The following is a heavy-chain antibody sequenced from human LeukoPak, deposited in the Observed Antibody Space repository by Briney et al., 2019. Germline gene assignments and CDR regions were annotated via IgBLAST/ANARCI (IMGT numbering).Heavy chain of an antibody. CDR1: GFTFSRHG. Sequence: GRSLRPSCAPSGFTFSRHGMHWVRQAPGKGLEWVVIISNDGSRKYYAHSVEGRFTISRDNSKNTLYLQMDSLRAEDTAVYYCARDRDWNYFDYWGQGTLVTVSS. CDR2: ISNDGSRK. J-gene: IGHJ4*02. D-gene: IGHD2-21*01. V-gene: IGHV3-30*03. CDR3: ARDRDWNYFDY.